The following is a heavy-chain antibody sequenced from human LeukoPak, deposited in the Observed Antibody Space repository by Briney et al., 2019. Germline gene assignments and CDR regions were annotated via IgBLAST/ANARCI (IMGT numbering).Heavy chain of an antibody. J-gene: IGHJ4*02. V-gene: IGHV4-30-4*08. D-gene: IGHD2-2*01. CDR2: IYYSGST. Sequence: SETLSLTCTVSGGSISSSSYYWGWIRQPPGKGLEWIGYIYYSGSTYYNPSLKSRVTISVDTSKNQFSLKLSSVTAADTAVYYCARVNQPLIDYWGQGTLVTVSS. CDR1: GGSISSSSYY. CDR3: ARVNQPLIDY.